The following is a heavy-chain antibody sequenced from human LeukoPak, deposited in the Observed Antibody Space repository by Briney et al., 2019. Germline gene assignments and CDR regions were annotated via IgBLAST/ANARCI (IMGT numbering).Heavy chain of an antibody. J-gene: IGHJ3*02. D-gene: IGHD3-10*01. Sequence: GGSLRLSCAASGFTLSSYSMNWVRQAPGKGLEWVSSISSSSSSYIYYADSVKGRFTISRDNAKNSLYLQMNSLRAEDTAVYYCARVETLRYGSGSYYAFDIWGQGTMVTVSS. CDR2: ISSSSSSYI. CDR1: GFTLSSYS. V-gene: IGHV3-21*01. CDR3: ARVETLRYGSGSYYAFDI.